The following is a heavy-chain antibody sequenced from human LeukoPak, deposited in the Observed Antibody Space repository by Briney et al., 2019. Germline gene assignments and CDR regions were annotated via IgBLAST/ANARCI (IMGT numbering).Heavy chain of an antibody. CDR2: IIPIFGTA. D-gene: IGHD2-15*01. J-gene: IGHJ4*02. CDR1: GGTFSSYA. Sequence: ASVKVSCKASGGTFSSYAISWVRQAPGQGLEWMGGIIPIFGTANYAQKFQGRVTITTDESTSTAYMELSSLRSEDTAVYYCATSRLGYCSGGSCYSLDYWSQGTLVTVSS. V-gene: IGHV1-69*05. CDR3: ATSRLGYCSGGSCYSLDY.